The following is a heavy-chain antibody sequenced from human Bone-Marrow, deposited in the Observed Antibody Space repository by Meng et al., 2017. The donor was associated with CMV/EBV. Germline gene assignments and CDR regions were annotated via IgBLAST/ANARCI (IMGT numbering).Heavy chain of an antibody. J-gene: IGHJ6*02. V-gene: IGHV1-2*06. D-gene: IGHD3-3*01. Sequence: ASVKVSCKASGYTFTGYYMHWVRQAPGQGLEWMGRINPNIGGTNYAQKFQGRVTMTRDTSISTAYMELSRLRSEDMAVYYCARVQTYYDFWSGYYTGSIHYYGMDVWGQGTTVTVSS. CDR3: ARVQTYYDFWSGYYTGSIHYYGMDV. CDR1: GYTFTGYY. CDR2: INPNIGGT.